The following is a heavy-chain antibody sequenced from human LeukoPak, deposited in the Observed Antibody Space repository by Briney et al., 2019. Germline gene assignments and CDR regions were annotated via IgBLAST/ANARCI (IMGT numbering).Heavy chain of an antibody. D-gene: IGHD3-10*02. V-gene: IGHV4-59*01. J-gene: IGHJ4*02. CDR2: IYSSGST. CDR3: ARVWSGSFDS. CDR1: GGSIRTSY. Sequence: PSETLSLTCTVYGGSIRTSYWTWSRQPPGRGLDWIGYIYSSGSTKYNPSLKSRATISMDTSKNQFSLKLSSVTAADTAVDYCARVWSGSFDSWGQGSLVTVSS.